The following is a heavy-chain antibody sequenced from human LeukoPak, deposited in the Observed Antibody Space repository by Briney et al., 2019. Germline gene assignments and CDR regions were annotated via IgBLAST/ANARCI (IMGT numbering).Heavy chain of an antibody. CDR2: IWYDGSNK. V-gene: IGHV3-33*01. Sequence: GRSLRLSCAASGFTFSSYGMHWVRQAPGKGLEWVAVIWYDGSNKYYADSVKGRFTISRDNSENTLYLQMNSLRAEDTAVYYCAREFPGTAGTFDYWGQGTLVTVSS. J-gene: IGHJ4*02. CDR1: GFTFSSYG. CDR3: AREFPGTAGTFDY. D-gene: IGHD6-13*01.